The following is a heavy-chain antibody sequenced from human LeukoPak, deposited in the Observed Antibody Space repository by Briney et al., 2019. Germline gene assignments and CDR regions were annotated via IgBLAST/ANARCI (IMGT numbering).Heavy chain of an antibody. CDR1: GFTFSSYS. CDR2: ISSSSSYI. Sequence: GGSLGLSCAASGFTFSSYSMNWVRQAPGKGLEWVSSISSSSSYIYYADSVKGRFTISRDNAKNSLYLQMNSLRAEDTAVYYCARDKMVITFYYFDYWGQGTLVTVSS. V-gene: IGHV3-21*01. CDR3: ARDKMVITFYYFDY. J-gene: IGHJ4*02. D-gene: IGHD3-22*01.